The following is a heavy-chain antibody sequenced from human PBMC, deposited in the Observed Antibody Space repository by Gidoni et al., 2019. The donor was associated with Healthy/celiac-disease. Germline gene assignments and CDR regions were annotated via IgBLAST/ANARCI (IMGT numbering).Heavy chain of an antibody. V-gene: IGHV4-39*07. D-gene: IGHD3-3*01. CDR3: ARTIPGEYYFDY. CDR1: GCSISSSSYY. CDR2: IYYSGST. Sequence: QLQLQESGPGLVKPSATLSLPCTVSGCSISSSSYYWGWIRQPPGKGLEWIGSIYYSGSTYYNPSLKSRVTISVDTSKNQFSLKLSSVTAADTAVYYCARTIPGEYYFDYWGQGTLVTVSS. J-gene: IGHJ4*02.